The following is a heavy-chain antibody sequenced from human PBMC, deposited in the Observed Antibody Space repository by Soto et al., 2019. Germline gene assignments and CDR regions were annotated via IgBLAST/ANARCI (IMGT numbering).Heavy chain of an antibody. J-gene: IGHJ4*02. CDR1: GFTFTSYA. V-gene: IGHV3-23*01. Sequence: PGGSLRLSCAASGFTFTSYAMSWVRQAPGKGLEWVSAMSGSGDITYFAGPVKGRFTISRDNSKNTLYLQMSSLRPEDTAVYYCAIHKLHDDRKSFDYWGQAPHVTVSS. CDR2: MSGSGDIT. D-gene: IGHD3-10*01. CDR3: AIHKLHDDRKSFDY.